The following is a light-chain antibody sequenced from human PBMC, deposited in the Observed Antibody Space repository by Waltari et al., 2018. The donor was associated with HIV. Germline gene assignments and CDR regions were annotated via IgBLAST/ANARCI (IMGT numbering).Light chain of an antibody. CDR3: SSDAGSNTCVV. J-gene: IGLJ2*01. Sequence: QSALTQPPSAYGSPGQSVTISCTGTISDVGGYNYVSWYQQHPGKAPNLIIYEVSKRASGVPERFSSSKAGNTGSLTGTGLQAEDEADYYCSSDAGSNTCVVFGGGTKLTGL. CDR2: EVS. CDR1: ISDVGGYNY. V-gene: IGLV2-8*01.